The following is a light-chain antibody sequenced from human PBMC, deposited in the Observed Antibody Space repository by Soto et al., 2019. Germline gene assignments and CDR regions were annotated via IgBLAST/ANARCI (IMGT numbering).Light chain of an antibody. CDR2: LNSDGSH. CDR1: SGHSSYA. CDR3: QTWGTGILV. J-gene: IGLJ3*02. V-gene: IGLV4-69*01. Sequence: QSVLTQSPSASASLGASVKLTCTLSSGHSSYAIAWHQQQPEKGPRYLMKLNSDGSHSKGDGIPDRFSGSSSGAERYLTIYSLLSEGEADYYCQTWGTGILVFGGGTKLTVL.